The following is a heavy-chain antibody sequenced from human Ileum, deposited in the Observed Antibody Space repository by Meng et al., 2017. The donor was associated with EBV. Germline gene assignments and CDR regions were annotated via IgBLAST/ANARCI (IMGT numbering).Heavy chain of an antibody. CDR3: ARDGYNSGSD. CDR2: IYNSGST. CDR1: GGSVSSGGNY. Sequence: QLQLHEAGPGLVKPSETLSLTCSVSGGSVSSGGNYWSWIRQPPGKGLEWIGYIYNSGSTNYNPSLKSRVTISVDTSKNQFSLKLSSVTAADTAVYYCARDGYNSGSDWGQGTLVTVSS. V-gene: IGHV4-61*08. J-gene: IGHJ4*02. D-gene: IGHD6-19*01.